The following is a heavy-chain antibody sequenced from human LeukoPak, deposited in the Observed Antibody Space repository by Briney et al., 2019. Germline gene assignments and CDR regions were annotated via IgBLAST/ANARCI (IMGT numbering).Heavy chain of an antibody. CDR3: ARDPYSGYGRFDY. J-gene: IGHJ4*02. Sequence: SETLSLTCTVSGGSISSYYWSWIRQPPGKGLEWIGTIYSSGSTYYNSSLKSRVTISVDTSKNHFSLKLNSVTAADTAVYYCARDPYSGYGRFDYWGQGTLVTVS. V-gene: IGHV4-39*07. D-gene: IGHD5-12*01. CDR1: GGSISSYY. CDR2: IYSSGST.